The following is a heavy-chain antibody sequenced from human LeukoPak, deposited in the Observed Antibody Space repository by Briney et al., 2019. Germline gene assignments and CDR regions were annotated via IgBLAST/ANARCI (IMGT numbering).Heavy chain of an antibody. V-gene: IGHV1-69*02. CDR3: ASLRSRGYSYGGNFDY. CDR1: GGTFSSYT. CDR2: IIPILGIA. D-gene: IGHD5-18*01. Sequence: SVKVSCKASGGTFSSYTISWVRQAPGQGLEWMGRIIPILGIANYAQKFQGRVTITADKSTSTAYMELSSLRSEDTAVYYCASLRSRGYSYGGNFDYWGQGTLVTVPS. J-gene: IGHJ4*02.